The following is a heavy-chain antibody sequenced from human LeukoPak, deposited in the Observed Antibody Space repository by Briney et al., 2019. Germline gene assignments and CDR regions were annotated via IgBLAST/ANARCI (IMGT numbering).Heavy chain of an antibody. CDR3: ARVRTTIESFIFDY. J-gene: IGHJ4*02. Sequence: PGGSLSLSVAASGFTVSSNYMSWVGRAPGRGLEGVSVIYSGGSTYYADSAKGRFTISRDNSKNTLYLLMNSLRAEDTAVYYCARVRTTIESFIFDYWGQGTLVTVSS. V-gene: IGHV3-53*01. CDR1: GFTVSSNY. D-gene: IGHD5-12*01. CDR2: IYSGGST.